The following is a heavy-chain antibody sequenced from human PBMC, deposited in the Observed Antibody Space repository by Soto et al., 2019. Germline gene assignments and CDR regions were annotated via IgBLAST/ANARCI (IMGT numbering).Heavy chain of an antibody. J-gene: IGHJ4*02. D-gene: IGHD1-26*01. V-gene: IGHV3-21*01. CDR2: ISSSSSYI. CDR1: GFTFSSYS. Sequence: EVQLVESGGGLVKPGGSLRLCWAASGFTFSSYSMNWVRQAPGKGLEWVSSISSSSSYIYYADSVKGRFTISRDNAKNSLYLQMNSLRAEDTAVYYCVLREGLGYWGQGTLVTVSS. CDR3: VLREGLGY.